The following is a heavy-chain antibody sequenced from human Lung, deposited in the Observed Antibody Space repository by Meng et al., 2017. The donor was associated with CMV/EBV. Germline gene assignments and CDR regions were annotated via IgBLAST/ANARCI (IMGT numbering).Heavy chain of an antibody. CDR3: ARDHAWFGETYAMDV. J-gene: IGHJ6*02. CDR2: ISSSDDTI. Sequence: GESXKISCAASGFTFSSYEMNWVRQAPGKGLEWVSYISSSDDTIYYADSVRGRFTISRENAKNSLYLQMNSLRAEDTAVYYCARDHAWFGETYAMDVWGRGTTVTVSS. D-gene: IGHD3-10*01. V-gene: IGHV3-48*03. CDR1: GFTFSSYE.